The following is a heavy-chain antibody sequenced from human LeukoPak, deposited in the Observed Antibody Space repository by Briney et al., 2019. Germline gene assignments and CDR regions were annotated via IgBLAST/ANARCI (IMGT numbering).Heavy chain of an antibody. J-gene: IGHJ4*02. Sequence: GGSLRLSCAASGFTFSNYAMHWVRQAPGKGLQYVSAISSNGGSTYYANSVKGRFTISRDNSKNTLYLQMGSLRAEDMAVYYCGRGYCSSTSCPPASWGQGTLVTVSS. CDR1: GFTFSNYA. V-gene: IGHV3-64*01. CDR3: GRGYCSSTSCPPAS. D-gene: IGHD2-2*01. CDR2: ISSNGGST.